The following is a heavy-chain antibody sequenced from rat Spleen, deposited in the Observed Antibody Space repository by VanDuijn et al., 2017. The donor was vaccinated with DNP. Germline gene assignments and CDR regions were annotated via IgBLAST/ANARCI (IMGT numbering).Heavy chain of an antibody. Sequence: EVQLQESGPGLLKPSQSLSLTCSVTGYSITSSYRWNWIRKFPGNKLEWMGYINSAGSTNYNPSLKSRISITRDTSKNQFFLQVNSVTTEDTATYYCARSEDRGGIFVDAWGQGTSVTVSS. J-gene: IGHJ4*01. D-gene: IGHD4-3*01. V-gene: IGHV3-3*01. CDR3: ARSEDRGGIFVDA. CDR2: INSAGST. CDR1: GYSITSSYR.